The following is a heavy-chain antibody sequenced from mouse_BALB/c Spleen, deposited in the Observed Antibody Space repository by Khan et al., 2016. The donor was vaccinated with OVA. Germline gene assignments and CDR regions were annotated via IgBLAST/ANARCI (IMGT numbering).Heavy chain of an antibody. CDR2: INPRRGYS. V-gene: IGHV1-4*01. Sequence: QVQLKQSGAELARPGASVKMSCKASGYTFTSHTMHWIMQSPGQGLEWIGYINPRRGYSNYNQKFNDKATLTAEQSSSTAYMQLSSLTSEDSAVYYCARRTTGYTMDYWGQGTSVTVSS. CDR3: ARRTTGYTMDY. J-gene: IGHJ4*01. D-gene: IGHD2-14*01. CDR1: GYTFTSHT.